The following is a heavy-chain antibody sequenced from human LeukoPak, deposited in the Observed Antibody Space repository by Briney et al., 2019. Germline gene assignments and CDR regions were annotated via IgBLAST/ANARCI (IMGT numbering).Heavy chain of an antibody. CDR2: ISAYNGNT. V-gene: IGHV1-18*01. Sequence: ASVKVSCKASGYTFTSYGISWVRQDPGQGLEWMGWISAYNGNTNYAQKLQGRVTMTTDTSTSTAYMELRSLRSDDTAVYYCARELLWFGEYYFDYWGQGTLVTVSS. CDR1: GYTFTSYG. D-gene: IGHD3-10*01. CDR3: ARELLWFGEYYFDY. J-gene: IGHJ4*02.